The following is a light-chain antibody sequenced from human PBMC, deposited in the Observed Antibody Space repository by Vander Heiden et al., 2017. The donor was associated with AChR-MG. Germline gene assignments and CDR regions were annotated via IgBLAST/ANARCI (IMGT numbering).Light chain of an antibody. CDR3: QQSYSTPLMYT. CDR2: AAS. Sequence: DIQLTQSPSSPSASVGDRVTITCRASQSISSYLNWYQQKPEKAPKLLIYAASSLQSGVPSRFSGSGSGTDFTLTISSLQPEDFATYYCQQSYSTPLMYTFGQGTKLEIK. V-gene: IGKV1-39*01. J-gene: IGKJ2*01. CDR1: QSISSY.